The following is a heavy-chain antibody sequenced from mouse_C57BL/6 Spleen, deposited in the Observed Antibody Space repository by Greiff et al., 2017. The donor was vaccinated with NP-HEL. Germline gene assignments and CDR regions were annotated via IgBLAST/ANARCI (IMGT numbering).Heavy chain of an antibody. Sequence: QVQLQQPGAELVKPGASVKLSCKASGYTFTSYWMHWVKQRPGQGLEWIGMIHPNSGSTNYNEKFKSKATLTVDKSSSTAYMQLSSLTSEDSAVYYCARSLITTVVATWYYFDYWGQGTTLTVSS. V-gene: IGHV1-64*01. D-gene: IGHD1-1*01. CDR1: GYTFTSYW. CDR3: ARSLITTVVATWYYFDY. J-gene: IGHJ2*01. CDR2: IHPNSGST.